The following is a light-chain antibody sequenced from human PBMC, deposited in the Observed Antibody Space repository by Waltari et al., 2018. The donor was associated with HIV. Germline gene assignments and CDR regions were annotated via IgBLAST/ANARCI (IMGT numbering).Light chain of an antibody. CDR1: NMGRKR. V-gene: IGLV3-21*02. J-gene: IGLJ1*01. Sequence: SYVLTQPPSVSVAPGQTARITCGGNNMGRKRVHGYQKKAGQAPILVVYNASDRPSGIPERFSGSNSGNTATLTSSRVEAGDEADYYCHVWDRSSDHHVFGTGTKVTVL. CDR2: NAS. CDR3: HVWDRSSDHHV.